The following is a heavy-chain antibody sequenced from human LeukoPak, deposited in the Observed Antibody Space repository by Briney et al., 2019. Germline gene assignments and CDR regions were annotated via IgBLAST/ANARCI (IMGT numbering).Heavy chain of an antibody. V-gene: IGHV3-74*01. CDR3: ARGSIQTYFHGMDV. CDR1: GFTFSSYW. J-gene: IGHJ6*02. D-gene: IGHD2-2*02. CDR2: INSDGGST. Sequence: PGGSLRLSCAASGFTFSSYWMHWVRQAPGKGLVWVSRINSDGGSTSYVDSVKGRFTISKDIAKNTLYLQMNSLRAEDTAVYYCARGSIQTYFHGMDVWGQGTTVTVSS.